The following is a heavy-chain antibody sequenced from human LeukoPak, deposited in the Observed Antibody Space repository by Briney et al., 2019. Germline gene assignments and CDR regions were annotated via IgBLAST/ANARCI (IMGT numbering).Heavy chain of an antibody. CDR3: ARGALSSGYYPLYPDFDY. J-gene: IGHJ4*02. Sequence: GGSLRLSCAASGFTFSSYWMSWVRQAPGKGLEWVANIKQDGSEKYYVDSVKGRFTISRDNAKNSLYLQMNSLRAEDTAVYYCARGALSSGYYPLYPDFDYWGQGTLVTVSS. CDR1: GFTFSSYW. D-gene: IGHD3-22*01. CDR2: IKQDGSEK. V-gene: IGHV3-7*01.